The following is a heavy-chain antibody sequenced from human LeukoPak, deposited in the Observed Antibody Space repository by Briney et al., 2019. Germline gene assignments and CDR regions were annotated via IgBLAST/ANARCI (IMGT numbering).Heavy chain of an antibody. Sequence: GGSLRLSCAASGFTFSSYWMHWVRQAPGKGLVWVSRINGDGSSTTYADSVKGRFTISRDNSRNTLFLLMNSLRAEDTAVYYCAKDHGDSSGYYYLIDYWGQGTLVTVSS. J-gene: IGHJ4*02. CDR1: GFTFSSYW. V-gene: IGHV3-74*01. CDR2: INGDGSST. CDR3: AKDHGDSSGYYYLIDY. D-gene: IGHD3-22*01.